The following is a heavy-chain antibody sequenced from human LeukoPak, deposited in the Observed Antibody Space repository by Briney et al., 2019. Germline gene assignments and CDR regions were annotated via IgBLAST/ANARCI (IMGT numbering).Heavy chain of an antibody. J-gene: IGHJ4*02. D-gene: IGHD5-12*01. V-gene: IGHV4-59*08. CDR1: GGSFSGYY. CDR3: ARMGGYSGYATH. Sequence: SETLSLTCAVYGGSFSGYYWSWIRQPPGKGLEWIGYMHSSGSANNNPSLKSRVTISVDTSKNQFSLKLSSVTAADTAVYYCARMGGYSGYATHWGQGTLVTVSS. CDR2: MHSSGSA.